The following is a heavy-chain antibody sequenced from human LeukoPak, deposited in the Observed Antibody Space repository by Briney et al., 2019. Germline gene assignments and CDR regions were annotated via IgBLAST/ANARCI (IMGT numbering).Heavy chain of an antibody. J-gene: IGHJ3*02. CDR3: ARGQVTAVTRLAAFDI. CDR1: GFTFDDYG. Sequence: GGSLRLSCAASGFTFDDYGMSWVRQAPGKGLEWVSGINWTGGSTGYADSVKGRFTISRDNAKNSLYLQLNSLRAEDTAVYYCARGQVTAVTRLAAFDIWGQGTMVIVSS. CDR2: INWTGGST. V-gene: IGHV3-20*04. D-gene: IGHD4-17*01.